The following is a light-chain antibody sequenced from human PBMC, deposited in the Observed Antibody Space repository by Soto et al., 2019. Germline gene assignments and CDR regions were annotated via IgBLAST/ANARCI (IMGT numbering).Light chain of an antibody. CDR2: DAS. CDR3: QQRSNWPSPMYT. Sequence: EIVLTQAPATLSLSPGERATLSCRASQSVSSYLAWYQQKPGQAPRLLIYDASNRATGIPARFSGSGSGTDFTLTISSLEPEDFAVYYCQQRSNWPSPMYTFVQGTKLEIK. J-gene: IGKJ2*01. V-gene: IGKV3-11*01. CDR1: QSVSSY.